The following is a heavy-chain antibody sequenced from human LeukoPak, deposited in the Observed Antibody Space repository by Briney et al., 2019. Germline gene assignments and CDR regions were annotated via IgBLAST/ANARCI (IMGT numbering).Heavy chain of an antibody. V-gene: IGHV4-39*01. D-gene: IGHD2-2*01. J-gene: IGHJ4*02. CDR2: IYYSGST. CDR3: ARLADCSSTSCYSPFDY. CDR1: GFTFSSYW. Sequence: GSLRLSCAASGFTFSSYWMSWVRQAPGKGLEWIGSIYYSGSTYYNPSLKSRVTISVDTSKNQFSLKLSSVTAADTAVYYCARLADCSSTSCYSPFDYWGQGTLVTVSS.